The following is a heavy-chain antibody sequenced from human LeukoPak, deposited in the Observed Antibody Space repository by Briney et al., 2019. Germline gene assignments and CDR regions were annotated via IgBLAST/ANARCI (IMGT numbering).Heavy chain of an antibody. V-gene: IGHV4-39*01. CDR1: GGSISSSHFY. CDR3: ARQGRGCSSSSCYSD. Sequence: PSETLSLTCTVSGGSISSSHFYWGWIRQTPGKGLEWIGSVYDSGSAYHNPSITSRVTISADVSKNQFSLNLRYVTAADTAVYYCARQGRGCSSSSCYSDWGQGTLATVSS. J-gene: IGHJ4*02. CDR2: VYDSGSA. D-gene: IGHD2-2*01.